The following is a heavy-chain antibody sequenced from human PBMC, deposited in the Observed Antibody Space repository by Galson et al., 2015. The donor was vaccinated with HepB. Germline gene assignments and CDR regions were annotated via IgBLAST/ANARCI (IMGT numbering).Heavy chain of an antibody. CDR3: ARAQGVAAITYYYYGRDV. Sequence: SVKVSCKASGGTFSSYAISWVRQAPGQGLEWMGGIIPIFGTANYAQKFQGRVTITADESTSTAYMELSSLRSEDTAVYYCARAQGVAAITYYYYGRDVWGQGTTVTVSS. CDR2: IIPIFGTA. J-gene: IGHJ6*02. CDR1: GGTFSSYA. V-gene: IGHV1-69*13. D-gene: IGHD2-15*01.